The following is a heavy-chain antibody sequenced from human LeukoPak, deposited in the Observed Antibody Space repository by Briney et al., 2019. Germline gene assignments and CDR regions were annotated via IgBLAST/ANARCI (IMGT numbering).Heavy chain of an antibody. J-gene: IGHJ4*02. V-gene: IGHV4-39*01. Sequence: SETLSLTCAVSGGSISSSNWWSWVRQPPGKGLEWIGSIYYSGSTYYNPSLKSRVTISVDTSKNQFSLKLSSVTAADTAVYYCARSPDGSGSYYGGWGQGTLVTVSS. CDR1: GGSISSSNW. D-gene: IGHD3-10*01. CDR3: ARSPDGSGSYYGG. CDR2: IYYSGST.